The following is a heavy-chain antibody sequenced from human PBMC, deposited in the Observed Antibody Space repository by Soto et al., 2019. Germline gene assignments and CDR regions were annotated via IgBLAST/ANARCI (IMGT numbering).Heavy chain of an antibody. Sequence: PSLTLSLTRTVSGGSIISYYWSWIRQPPGKGLEWIGYIYYSGSTNYNPSLKSRVTISVDTSKNQFSLKLSSVTAADTAVYYCARDRRPIEILNCFDPWGQRPLGSVSS. CDR3: ARDRRPIEILNCFDP. J-gene: IGHJ5*02. V-gene: IGHV4-59*01. CDR1: GGSIISYY. CDR2: IYYSGST.